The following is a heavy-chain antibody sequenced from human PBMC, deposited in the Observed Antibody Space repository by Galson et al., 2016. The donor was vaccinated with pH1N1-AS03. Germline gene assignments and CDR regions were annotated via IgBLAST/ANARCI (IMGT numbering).Heavy chain of an antibody. Sequence: PRLSCAASGFTFSDYYITWIRQAPGKGLEWLSYISRSNLYTNYADSVEGRFTISRDNANNSLWLQMNSLTVADAAVYYCVRGGPRVVDNPWYFDLWGRGTLVTVSS. CDR2: ISRSNLYT. CDR1: GFTFSDYY. CDR3: VRGGPRVVDNPWYFDL. J-gene: IGHJ2*01. D-gene: IGHD3-9*01. V-gene: IGHV3-11*06.